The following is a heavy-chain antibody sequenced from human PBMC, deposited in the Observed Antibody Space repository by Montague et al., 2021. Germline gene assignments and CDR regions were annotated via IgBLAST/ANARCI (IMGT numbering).Heavy chain of an antibody. CDR1: GGSISSGGYY. D-gene: IGHD3-10*01. V-gene: IGHV4-31*03. CDR2: IFYSGNT. CDR3: ARAEDYHGSGSYLGFDY. Sequence: TLSLTCTVSGGSISSGGYYWSWIRQLPGKGLEWIGYIFYSGNTYYNPSLKSRVTISVDTSKNQFSLKLSSVTAADTAVYYCARAEDYHGSGSYLGFDYWGQGTLVTVSS. J-gene: IGHJ4*02.